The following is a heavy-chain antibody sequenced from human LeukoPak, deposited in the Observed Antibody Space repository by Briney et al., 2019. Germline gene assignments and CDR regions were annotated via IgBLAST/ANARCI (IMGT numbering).Heavy chain of an antibody. Sequence: GGSLRLSCAASGFTFSSYAMHWVRQAPGKGLEHVSAISSNGGSTYYANSVKGRFTISRDNSKNTLYLQMGSLRAEDMAVYYCARRYCSGGSCYAQFFDYWGQGTLVTVSS. V-gene: IGHV3-64*01. CDR1: GFTFSSYA. CDR3: ARRYCSGGSCYAQFFDY. J-gene: IGHJ4*02. D-gene: IGHD2-15*01. CDR2: ISSNGGST.